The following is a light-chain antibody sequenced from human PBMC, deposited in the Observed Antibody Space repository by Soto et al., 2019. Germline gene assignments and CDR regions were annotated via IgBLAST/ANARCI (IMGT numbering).Light chain of an antibody. CDR3: QHSYSTPN. Sequence: DIQMTQSPASLSASVGDRVTITCRASQSISSYLNWYQQKPGKAPKLLIYAASSVQSGVPSRFSGSGSGTDFTLTISSQHSEDFATYYCQHSYSTPNFGPGTNVDIK. V-gene: IGKV1-39*01. CDR2: AAS. CDR1: QSISSY. J-gene: IGKJ3*01.